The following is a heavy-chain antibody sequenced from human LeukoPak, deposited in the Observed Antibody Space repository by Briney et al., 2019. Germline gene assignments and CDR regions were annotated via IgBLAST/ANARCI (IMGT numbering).Heavy chain of an antibody. V-gene: IGHV3-53*01. CDR2: LYSGSDT. Sequence: GGSLRLSCAASGFSVSLNYMNWVRQAPGKGLEWVSILYSGSDTYYADSVKGRFTISRDSSKNMLFLHMNGLSAEDTAVYYCARVGDHFHWYLDLWGRGALVTVSS. CDR3: ARVGDHFHWYLDL. J-gene: IGHJ2*01. D-gene: IGHD3-3*02. CDR1: GFSVSLNY.